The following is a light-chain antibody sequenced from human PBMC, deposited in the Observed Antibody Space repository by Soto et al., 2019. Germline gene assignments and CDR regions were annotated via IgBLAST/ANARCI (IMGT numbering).Light chain of an antibody. CDR2: QVY. CDR1: SSDVGGYNY. Sequence: QSVLTQPASVSGSLGQSITISCTGTSSDVGGYNYVSWYQHHPGKAPRLIIYQVYSRPSGVSNRFSGSKFGNTASLSISGLKADEEAEYYCSSYTRTTTFVVFGGGTKLTVL. J-gene: IGLJ3*02. CDR3: SSYTRTTTFVV. V-gene: IGLV2-14*01.